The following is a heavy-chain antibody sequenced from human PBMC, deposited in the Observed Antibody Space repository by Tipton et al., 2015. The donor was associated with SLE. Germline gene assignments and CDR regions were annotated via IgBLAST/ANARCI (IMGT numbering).Heavy chain of an antibody. Sequence: SLRLSCAASGFTFDNYAMSWVRQAPGKGLEWVSLIYSHGSTFYADSVKGRFTISRDNSKNTLYLQMSSLRIEDTAVYYCARGQYYGSGSYGYFDYWGQGTLVTVSS. V-gene: IGHV3-23*03. CDR1: GFTFDNYA. CDR3: ARGQYYGSGSYGYFDY. D-gene: IGHD3-10*01. CDR2: IYSHGST. J-gene: IGHJ4*02.